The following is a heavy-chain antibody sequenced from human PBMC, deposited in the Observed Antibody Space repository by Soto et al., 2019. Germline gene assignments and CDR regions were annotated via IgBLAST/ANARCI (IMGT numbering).Heavy chain of an antibody. Sequence: PGGSLRLSCAASGFTFSSYWMHWVRQAPGKGLVWVSRINSEGTGTIYADSVKGRFTISRDNARNTLYLQMNSLRAEDTAVYYCVRDYDSSSYSSDYWGQGTRVTVSS. CDR3: VRDYDSSSYSSDY. CDR2: INSEGTGT. D-gene: IGHD3-16*02. J-gene: IGHJ4*02. V-gene: IGHV3-74*01. CDR1: GFTFSSYW.